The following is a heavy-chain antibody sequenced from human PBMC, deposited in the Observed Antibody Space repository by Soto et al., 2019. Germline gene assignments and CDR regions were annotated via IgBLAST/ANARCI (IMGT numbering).Heavy chain of an antibody. CDR2: ISSSSSYI. CDR3: ARVGIVATTFDY. V-gene: IGHV3-21*01. J-gene: IGHJ4*02. CDR1: GFTFSSYS. Sequence: PGGSLRLSCAASGFTFSSYSMNWVRQAPGKGLEWVSSISSSSSYIYYADSVKGRFTISRDNAKNSLYLQMNSLRAEDTAVYYCARVGIVATTFDYWGQGTLVTVSS. D-gene: IGHD5-12*01.